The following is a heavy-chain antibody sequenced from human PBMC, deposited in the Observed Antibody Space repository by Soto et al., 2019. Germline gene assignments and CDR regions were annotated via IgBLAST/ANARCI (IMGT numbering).Heavy chain of an antibody. Sequence: VQLVESGGGLIQAGGSLRLSCAVSGFTVSNNFMMWVRQAPGKGLEWVSLIYSGGSISYADSVKGRFTISRDGSMNMLYLQMTSLTADDTAVYYCARDGNGQRGSPHWGQGTLVTVSS. CDR3: ARDGNGQRGSPH. J-gene: IGHJ4*02. D-gene: IGHD3-16*01. V-gene: IGHV3-53*02. CDR1: GFTVSNNF. CDR2: IYSGGSI.